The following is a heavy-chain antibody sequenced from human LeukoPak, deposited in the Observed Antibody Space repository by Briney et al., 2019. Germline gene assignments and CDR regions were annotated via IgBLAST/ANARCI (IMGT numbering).Heavy chain of an antibody. V-gene: IGHV4-59*01. CDR2: IYYSGST. CDR3: ARGWLREYYDFWSGYYYGMDV. J-gene: IGHJ6*02. Sequence: SETLSLTCTVSGGSISSYYWRWIRQPPGKGLEWIGYIYYSGSTNYNPSLKSRVTISVDTSKNQFSLKLSSVTAADTAVYYCARGWLREYYDFWSGYYYGMDVWGQGTTVTVSS. CDR1: GGSISSYY. D-gene: IGHD3-3*01.